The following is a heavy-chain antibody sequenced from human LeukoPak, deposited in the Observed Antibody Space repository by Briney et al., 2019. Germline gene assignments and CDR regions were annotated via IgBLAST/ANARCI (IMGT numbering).Heavy chain of an antibody. V-gene: IGHV4-59*08. Sequence: SDTLSLTCTVSGGSIRSYYWRWLRQPPATRMEWIGYVYYSGSINYNPSLKSRVIILVDTCKNQFSLKLRSVTAADTAVYYCARYSGSYSGFDYWGQGTLVTVSS. CDR1: GGSIRSYY. CDR2: VYYSGSI. J-gene: IGHJ4*02. D-gene: IGHD1-26*01. CDR3: ARYSGSYSGFDY.